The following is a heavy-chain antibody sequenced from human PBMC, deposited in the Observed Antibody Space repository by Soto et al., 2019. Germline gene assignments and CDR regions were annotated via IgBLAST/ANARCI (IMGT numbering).Heavy chain of an antibody. V-gene: IGHV3-33*01. CDR1: GFTFSSYG. J-gene: IGHJ4*02. CDR2: IWYDGSNK. CDR3: AREGGGRDGYNSFDY. Sequence: QVQLVESGGGVVQPGRSLRLSCAASGFTFSSYGMHWVRQAPGKGLEWVAVIWYDGSNKYYADSVKGRFTISRDNSKNTLYLQMNSLRAEDTAVYYCAREGGGRDGYNSFDYWGQGTLVTVSS. D-gene: IGHD5-12*01.